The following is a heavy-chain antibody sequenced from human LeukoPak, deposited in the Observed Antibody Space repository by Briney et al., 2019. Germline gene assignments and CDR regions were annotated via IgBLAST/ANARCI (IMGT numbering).Heavy chain of an antibody. J-gene: IGHJ4*02. CDR1: GGSISSGDYY. CDR3: ARGPCSSATCYRGAFDY. Sequence: SETLSLTCTVSGGSISSGDYYWSWIRQPPGKGLEWIGYIYYSGSTYYNPSLMSRVTISVDTSKNQFSLKLSSVTAADTAVYYCARGPCSSATCYRGAFDYWGQGTLVTVSS. CDR2: IYYSGST. D-gene: IGHD2-2*02. V-gene: IGHV4-30-4*01.